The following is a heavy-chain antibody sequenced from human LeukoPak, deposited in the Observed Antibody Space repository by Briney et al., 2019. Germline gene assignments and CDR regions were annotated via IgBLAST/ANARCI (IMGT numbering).Heavy chain of an antibody. CDR2: ISAYNGNT. Sequence: AASVKVSCKASGYTFTSYGISRVRQAPGQGLEWMGWISAYNGNTNYAQKLQGRVTMTTDTSTSTAYMELRSLRSDDTAVYYCATLMITFGGVLLYGMDVWGQGTTVTVSS. CDR1: GYTFTSYG. CDR3: ATLMITFGGVLLYGMDV. V-gene: IGHV1-18*01. D-gene: IGHD3-16*01. J-gene: IGHJ6*02.